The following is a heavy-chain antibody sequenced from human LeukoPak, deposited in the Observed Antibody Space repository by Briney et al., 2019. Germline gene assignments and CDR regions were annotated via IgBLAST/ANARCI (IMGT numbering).Heavy chain of an antibody. CDR1: GASISRYY. J-gene: IGHJ5*02. CDR3: ARVDGGSTGILHT. D-gene: IGHD7-27*01. CDR2: FSTTWST. V-gene: IGHV4-4*07. Sequence: PSETLSLTCSVSGASISRYYWTWIRQPAGKGLEWIGRFSTTWSTSYNPSLKSRVTMSVDTSKNQFSLRLSSVTAADTAVYYCARVDGGSTGILHTWGQGTLVTVSS.